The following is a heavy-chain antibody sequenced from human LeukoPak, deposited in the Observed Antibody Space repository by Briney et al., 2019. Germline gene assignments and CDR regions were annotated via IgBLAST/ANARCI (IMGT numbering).Heavy chain of an antibody. CDR2: ISSSSYI. CDR1: GFTFSSYS. V-gene: IGHV3-21*01. CDR3: AVTTRSRAFDY. J-gene: IGHJ4*02. D-gene: IGHD4-17*01. Sequence: GGSLRLSCAASGFTFSSYSMNWVRQAPGKGLEWVSSISSSSYIYYADSVKGRFTISRDNARNSLFLQMNNLRVEDTAVYYCAVTTRSRAFDYWGQGTLVTVSS.